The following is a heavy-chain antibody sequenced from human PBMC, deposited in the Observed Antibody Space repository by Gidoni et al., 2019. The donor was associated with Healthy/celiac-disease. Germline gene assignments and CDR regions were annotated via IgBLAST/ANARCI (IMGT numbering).Heavy chain of an antibody. Sequence: QVQLQESRPALVKPSETLALTCSGSGDSISSYYCSWIRQPPVKGLEWIGYIYYSGSTNYNPSLKSRVTISVDTSKNQFSLKLSSVTAADTAVYYCARAGRYSYGDPRYYYYGMDVWGQGTTVTVSS. CDR1: GDSISSYY. CDR3: ARAGRYSYGDPRYYYYGMDV. J-gene: IGHJ6*02. V-gene: IGHV4-59*01. D-gene: IGHD5-18*01. CDR2: IYYSGST.